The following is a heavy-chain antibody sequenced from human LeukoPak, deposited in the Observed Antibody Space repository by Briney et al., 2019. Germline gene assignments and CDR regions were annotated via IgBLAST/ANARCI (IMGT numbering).Heavy chain of an antibody. D-gene: IGHD1-26*01. V-gene: IGHV3-33*08. CDR1: EFTFSSYW. Sequence: SGGSLRLSCAASEFTFSSYWMSWVRQAPGKGLEWVAVIWYDGSNKYYADSVKGRFTISRDNSKNTLYLQMNSLRAEDTAVYYCARETEGGFDYWGQGTLVTVSS. J-gene: IGHJ4*02. CDR2: IWYDGSNK. CDR3: ARETEGGFDY.